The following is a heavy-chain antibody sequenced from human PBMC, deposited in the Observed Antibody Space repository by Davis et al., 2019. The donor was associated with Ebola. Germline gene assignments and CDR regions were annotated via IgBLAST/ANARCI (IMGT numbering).Heavy chain of an antibody. D-gene: IGHD6-6*01. V-gene: IGHV4-39*07. J-gene: IGHJ2*01. CDR2: IYYNGRT. Sequence: SETLSLTCNVSGASISSGFFSWSWVRQPAGKGLEWIGAIYYNGRTYYNSSLESRVTISLDTSKNQFSLKLRSVTAADTAVYFCARLSGLFSSSSGALYFDLWGRGTLVSVSS. CDR3: ARLSGLFSSSSGALYFDL. CDR1: GASISSGFFS.